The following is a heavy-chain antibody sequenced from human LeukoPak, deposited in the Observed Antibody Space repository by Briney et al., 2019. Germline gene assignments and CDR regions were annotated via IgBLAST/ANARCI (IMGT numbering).Heavy chain of an antibody. CDR2: ISGSGGST. CDR1: GFTFSSYA. Sequence: QPGGSLRLSCAASGFTFSSYAMSWDRQAPGKGLEWVSAISGSGGSTYYADSVKGRFTISRDNSKNTLYLQMNSLRAEDTAVYYCARDLDGSGSYYLPIWGQGTLVTVSS. D-gene: IGHD3-10*01. J-gene: IGHJ4*02. V-gene: IGHV3-23*01. CDR3: ARDLDGSGSYYLPI.